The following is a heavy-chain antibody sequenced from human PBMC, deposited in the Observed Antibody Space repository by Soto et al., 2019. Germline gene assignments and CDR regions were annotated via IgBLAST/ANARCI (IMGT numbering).Heavy chain of an antibody. CDR3: ARGSGGPQTKYYFDY. Sequence: SETLSLTCAVYGGSFSGYYWSWIRQPPGKGLEWIGEINHSGSTNYNPSLKSRVTISVDTSKNQFSLKLSSVTAADTAVYYCARGSGGPQTKYYFDYWGQGTLVTVSS. D-gene: IGHD2-15*01. CDR2: INHSGST. J-gene: IGHJ4*02. V-gene: IGHV4-34*01. CDR1: GGSFSGYY.